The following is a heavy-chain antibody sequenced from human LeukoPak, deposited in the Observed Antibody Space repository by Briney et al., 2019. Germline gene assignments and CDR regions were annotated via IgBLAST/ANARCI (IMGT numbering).Heavy chain of an antibody. D-gene: IGHD3-22*01. CDR1: GFTFSGYV. CDR2: ISDSGTTV. CDR3: ARVYYYDTSGHFDY. Sequence: PGGSLRLSCAASGFTFSGYVMNWVRQAPGKGLEWVSYISDSGTTVYYADSVKGRFTISRDNAKNSLYLQMNSLRAEDTAVYYCARVYYYDTSGHFDYWGQGTLVTVSS. V-gene: IGHV3-48*03. J-gene: IGHJ4*02.